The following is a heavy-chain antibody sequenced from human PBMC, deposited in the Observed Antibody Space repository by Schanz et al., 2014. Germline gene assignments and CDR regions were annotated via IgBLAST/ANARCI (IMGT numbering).Heavy chain of an antibody. J-gene: IGHJ3*01. CDR2: FDVEDGET. D-gene: IGHD3-10*01. CDR1: GYTVSALA. CDR3: ATKNRFRMVRGSNALDA. V-gene: IGHV1-24*01. Sequence: QVQLLQSGSEVKKPGASVKVSCEISGYTVSALAMHWVRQAPGKGLEWLGGFDVEDGETIYAQKFQSRVTMTEDTSTETAYMELSGQRSGDAAVYYCATKNRFRMVRGSNALDAWGQGTMVNVSS.